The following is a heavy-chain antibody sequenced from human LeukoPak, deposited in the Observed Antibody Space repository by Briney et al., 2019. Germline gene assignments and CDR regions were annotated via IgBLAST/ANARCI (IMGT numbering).Heavy chain of an antibody. CDR1: GFTVNKNY. CDR2: IFPGGGT. D-gene: IGHD2/OR15-2a*01. J-gene: IGHJ4*02. CDR3: AMSPWQYSFDF. V-gene: IGHV3-53*01. Sequence: GGSLRLSCAGSGFTVNKNYMSWVRQAQGKGLEWVSTIFPGGGTDYADSVKGRFTISRDNYKNTLFLQMSSLRVEDTAVYYCAMSPWQYSFDFWGQGTLVTVSS.